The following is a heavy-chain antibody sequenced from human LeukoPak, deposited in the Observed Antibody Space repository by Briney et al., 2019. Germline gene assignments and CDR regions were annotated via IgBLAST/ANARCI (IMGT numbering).Heavy chain of an antibody. J-gene: IGHJ3*02. V-gene: IGHV3-21*01. D-gene: IGHD2-2*01. CDR1: AFSFRHSS. CDR2: IGSNSGHM. CDR3: TRGILPAAFDM. Sequence: GGSLRLSCVASAFSFRHSSLHGVRRSPGKGLEWRSSIGSNSGHMNSGHQARGRFTISRDTAKNSLYVQMHSLRAEDTAVYYCTRGILPAAFDMGGRGTRDSV.